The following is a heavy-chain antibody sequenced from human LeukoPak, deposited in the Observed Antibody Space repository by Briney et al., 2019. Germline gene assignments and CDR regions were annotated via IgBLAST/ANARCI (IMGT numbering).Heavy chain of an antibody. CDR3: ASVGLGY. CDR1: GGSFSGYY. J-gene: IGHJ4*02. Sequence: SETLSLTCAVYGGSFSGYYWSWIRQPPGKGLEWIGEINHSGSTNYNPSLKSRVTISVDTSKNQFSLKLSSVTAADTAVYYCASVGLGYWGQGTLVTASS. D-gene: IGHD6-19*01. CDR2: INHSGST. V-gene: IGHV4-34*01.